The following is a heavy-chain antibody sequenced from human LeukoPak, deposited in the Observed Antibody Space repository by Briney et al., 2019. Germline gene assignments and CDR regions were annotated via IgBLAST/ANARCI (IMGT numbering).Heavy chain of an antibody. CDR1: GFTSSSYE. V-gene: IGHV3-48*03. CDR3: ASQGYFYGSGSYYFDY. D-gene: IGHD3-10*01. Sequence: GGSLRLSCADPGFTSSSYEMNWVRQNPEKGLEWGSYISISGSTIYYADSVKGPFTLSRDNAKNTRYMQMNILRAEATAVYYCASQGYFYGSGSYYFDYWGQGTLVTVSS. CDR2: ISISGSTI. J-gene: IGHJ4*02.